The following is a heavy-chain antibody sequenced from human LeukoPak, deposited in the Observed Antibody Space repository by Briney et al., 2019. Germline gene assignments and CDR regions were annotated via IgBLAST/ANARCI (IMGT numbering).Heavy chain of an antibody. CDR2: ISYIGST. V-gene: IGHV4-59*11. CDR1: ADFFSSHY. D-gene: IGHD4-17*01. Sequence: NPSKTLSLTCAVSADFFSSHYWTWIRQPPGKGLEWIGYISYIGSTNYNPSLKSRVTISIDTSKNQFSLKLSSVTAADTAVYYCARDLVTVTKGFDIWGQGTMVSVSS. J-gene: IGHJ3*02. CDR3: ARDLVTVTKGFDI.